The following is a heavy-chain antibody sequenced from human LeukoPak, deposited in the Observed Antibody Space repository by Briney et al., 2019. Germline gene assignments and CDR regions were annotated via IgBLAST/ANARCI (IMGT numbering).Heavy chain of an antibody. V-gene: IGHV4-34*01. D-gene: IGHD6-19*01. CDR2: INHSGST. Sequence: SETLSLTCAVYGGSFSGYYWSWIRQLPGKGLEWIGEINHSGSTNYNPSLKSRVTISVDTSKNQFSLKLSSVTAADTAVYYCASEYSSGRRFDYWGQGTLVTVSS. CDR1: GGSFSGYY. CDR3: ASEYSSGRRFDY. J-gene: IGHJ4*02.